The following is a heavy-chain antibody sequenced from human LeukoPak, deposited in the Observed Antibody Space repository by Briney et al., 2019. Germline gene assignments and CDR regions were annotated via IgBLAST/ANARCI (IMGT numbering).Heavy chain of an antibody. J-gene: IGHJ6*03. V-gene: IGHV1-69*13. CDR3: ARSNGPVVSLFSRGYYRDYHYYYMDV. CDR2: IIPMFGTP. Sequence: SVKVSCKASGGTFSGYAVSWVRQAPGQGLEWMGGIIPMFGTPSNAQKFQGRVTISADESTSTVYMELSSLRSEDTAVYYCARSNGPVVSLFSRGYYRDYHYYYMDVWGKGTTVTVSS. D-gene: IGHD3-3*01. CDR1: GGTFSGYA.